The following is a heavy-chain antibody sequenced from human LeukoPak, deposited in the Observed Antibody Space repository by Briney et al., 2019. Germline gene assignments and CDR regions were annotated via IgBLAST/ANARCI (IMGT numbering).Heavy chain of an antibody. Sequence: GGSLRLSCAASGFTFDDYGMSWVRQAPGKGLEWVANIKQDGSEKYYVDSVKSRFTISRDDAKNSLYLQMNSLRAEDTAVYYCARAGRGTWGHKYNWFDPWGQGTLVTVSS. CDR1: GFTFDDYG. CDR2: IKQDGSEK. V-gene: IGHV3-7*01. CDR3: ARAGRGTWGHKYNWFDP. D-gene: IGHD1-26*01. J-gene: IGHJ5*02.